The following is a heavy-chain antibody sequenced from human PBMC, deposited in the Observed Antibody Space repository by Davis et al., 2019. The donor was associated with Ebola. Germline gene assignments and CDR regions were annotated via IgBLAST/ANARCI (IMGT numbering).Heavy chain of an antibody. Sequence: MPGGSLRLSCTVSGGSISSYYWSWIRQPPGKGLEWIGYIYYSGSTNYNPSLKSRVTISVDTSKNQFSLKLSAVTAADTAVYYCARAGSSSWLYDYWGQGTLVTVSS. CDR2: IYYSGST. CDR1: GGSISSYY. V-gene: IGHV4-59*01. D-gene: IGHD6-13*01. CDR3: ARAGSSSWLYDY. J-gene: IGHJ4*02.